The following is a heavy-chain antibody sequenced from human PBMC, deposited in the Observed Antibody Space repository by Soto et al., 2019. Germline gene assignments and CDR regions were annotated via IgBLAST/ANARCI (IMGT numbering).Heavy chain of an antibody. CDR2: IYTGNHT. CDR1: GFTVSSNY. Sequence: EVQLVETGGGLIQPGGSLRLSCAASGFTVSSNYMSWVRQAPGKGLEWVSSIYTGNHTNYADSVRGRFTISRDNSKNTLHLQMNSLRAEDTAVYYCAAAIAGSFDYWGQGTLVTVSS. V-gene: IGHV3-53*02. D-gene: IGHD6-13*01. CDR3: AAAIAGSFDY. J-gene: IGHJ4*02.